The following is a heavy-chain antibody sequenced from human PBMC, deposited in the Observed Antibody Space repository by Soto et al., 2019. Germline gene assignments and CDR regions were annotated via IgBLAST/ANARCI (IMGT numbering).Heavy chain of an antibody. D-gene: IGHD6-19*01. Sequence: QVQLVQSGAEVKKPGASVKVSCKASGYTFTSYYMHWVRQAPGQGLEWMGIINPSGGSTSYAQKFQGRVTMTRDTSTRTVYMELSSLRSEDTAVYYCARAQRPQWLVSVAWYFDLWGRGTLVTVSS. CDR2: INPSGGST. CDR3: ARAQRPQWLVSVAWYFDL. CDR1: GYTFTSYY. J-gene: IGHJ2*01. V-gene: IGHV1-46*01.